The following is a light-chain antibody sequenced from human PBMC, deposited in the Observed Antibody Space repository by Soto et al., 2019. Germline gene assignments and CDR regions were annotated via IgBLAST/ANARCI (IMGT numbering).Light chain of an antibody. Sequence: DIQLTQSPSTLSASVGDRVTLTFRASQSILILLAWYQHKPGKAPKLLIYDASSLESGVPSRFSGSRSGTEFTLTISSLQPDDIATYYCQQYDTYWTFGQGTKVDIK. J-gene: IGKJ1*01. CDR3: QQYDTYWT. CDR1: QSILIL. V-gene: IGKV1-5*01. CDR2: DAS.